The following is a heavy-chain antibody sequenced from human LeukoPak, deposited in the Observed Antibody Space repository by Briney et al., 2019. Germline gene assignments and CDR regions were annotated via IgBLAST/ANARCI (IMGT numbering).Heavy chain of an antibody. Sequence: GGSLRLSCAASGFTFDDYAMHWVRQAPGKGLEWVSGISWNSGSIGYADSVKGRFTISRDNAKNSLYLQMNSLRAEDTALYYCSKSTYNRFFGYWGQGTLVTVSS. V-gene: IGHV3-9*01. D-gene: IGHD1-1*01. J-gene: IGHJ4*02. CDR2: ISWNSGSI. CDR1: GFTFDDYA. CDR3: SKSTYNRFFGY.